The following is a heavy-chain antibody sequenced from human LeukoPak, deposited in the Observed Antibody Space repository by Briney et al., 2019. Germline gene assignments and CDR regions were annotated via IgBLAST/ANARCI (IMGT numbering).Heavy chain of an antibody. D-gene: IGHD4-17*01. J-gene: IGHJ3*02. Sequence: ASVKVSCKASGYTFTGYYMHWVRQAPGQGLEWMGWSNPNSGGTNYAQKFQGRGTMTRDTSISTAYMELSRLRSDDTAVYYCARVIAIYGDYVPTDAFDIWGQGTMVTVSS. CDR3: ARVIAIYGDYVPTDAFDI. CDR1: GYTFTGYY. CDR2: SNPNSGGT. V-gene: IGHV1-2*02.